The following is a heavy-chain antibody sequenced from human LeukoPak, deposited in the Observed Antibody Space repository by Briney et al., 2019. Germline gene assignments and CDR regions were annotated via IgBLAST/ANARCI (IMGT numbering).Heavy chain of an antibody. CDR3: ARRYCSGGSCPGGYFQH. CDR1: GGSISSSSYF. D-gene: IGHD2-15*01. V-gene: IGHV4-39*01. J-gene: IGHJ1*01. Sequence: SETLSLTRTVSGGSISSSSYFWGWIRQPPGKGLEWIGSIYYSGSTYYNPSLKSRVTISVDTSKNQFSLKLSSVTAADTAVYYCARRYCSGGSCPGGYFQHWGQGTLVSVSS. CDR2: IYYSGST.